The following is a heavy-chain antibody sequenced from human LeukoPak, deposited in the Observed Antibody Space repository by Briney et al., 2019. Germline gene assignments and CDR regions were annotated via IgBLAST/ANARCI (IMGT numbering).Heavy chain of an antibody. V-gene: IGHV4-31*03. D-gene: IGHD6-6*01. Sequence: PSQTLSLTCTVSGDSISSGDHYWNWIRQHPGKGLEWIGNIYYSGSTYYNPSLMSRLTISVDTSKNHVSLKFASVTPADTAVYNCSTQLGLLYFDYWGQGTLVTVSS. CDR1: GDSISSGDHY. CDR2: IYYSGST. J-gene: IGHJ4*02. CDR3: STQLGLLYFDY.